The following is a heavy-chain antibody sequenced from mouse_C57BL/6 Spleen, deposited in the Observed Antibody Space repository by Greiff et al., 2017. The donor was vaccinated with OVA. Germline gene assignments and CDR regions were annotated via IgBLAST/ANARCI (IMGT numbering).Heavy chain of an antibody. J-gene: IGHJ4*01. V-gene: IGHV1-19*01. CDR3: GRDGKCYAMDY. CDR1: GYTFTDYY. CDR2: INPYNGGT. Sequence: VQLQQSGPVLVKPGASVKMSCKASGYTFTDYYMNWVKQSHGKSLEWIGVINPYNGGTSYNQKFKGKATLTVDKSSSTAYMELNSRTSEDSAVDNCGRDGKCYAMDYWGQGTSVTVSS. D-gene: IGHD2-1*01.